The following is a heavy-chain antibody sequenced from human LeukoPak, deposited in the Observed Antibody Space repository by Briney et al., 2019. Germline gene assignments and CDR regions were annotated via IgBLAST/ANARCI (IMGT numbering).Heavy chain of an antibody. J-gene: IGHJ4*02. CDR3: ARGQWLGHC. V-gene: IGHV3-7*03. D-gene: IGHD6-19*01. CDR2: IKKDGSER. CDR1: GFTFSAYG. Sequence: PGGSLRLSCASSGFTFSAYGMSWVRQAPGKGLEWVANIKKDGSERNYVDSAKGRFTISRDNAKNSLYLQMNSLRVEDTAVYYCARGQWLGHCWGQGTLVTVSS.